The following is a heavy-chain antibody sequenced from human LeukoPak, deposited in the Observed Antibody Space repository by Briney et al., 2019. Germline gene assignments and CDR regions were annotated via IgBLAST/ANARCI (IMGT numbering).Heavy chain of an antibody. CDR1: GYTLTELS. V-gene: IGHV1-24*01. J-gene: IGHJ1*01. D-gene: IGHD6-13*01. Sequence: ASVKVSCKVSGYTLTELSMHWVRQAPGKGLEWMGGFDPEDGETIYAQKFQGRVTMTEDTSTDRAYMELSSLRSDDTAVYYCATSCPSPTAGTRYFQHWGQGTLVTVSS. CDR2: FDPEDGET. CDR3: ATSCPSPTAGTRYFQH.